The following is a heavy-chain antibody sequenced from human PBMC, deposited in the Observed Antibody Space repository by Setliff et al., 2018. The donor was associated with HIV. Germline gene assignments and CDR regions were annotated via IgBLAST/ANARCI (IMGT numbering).Heavy chain of an antibody. CDR2: IYHSGST. D-gene: IGHD2-21*01. J-gene: IGHJ5*02. CDR1: GVSISSGFY. CDR3: ARSYCGGDCSLVADTNWFDP. Sequence: PSETLSLTCAVSGVSISSGFYWGWIRQPPGKGLEWIGSIYHSGSTYYNPSLKSRVTMSVDTSKNRVSLKLSSVTAADTAVYYCARSYCGGDCSLVADTNWFDPWGQGTLVTVSS. V-gene: IGHV4-38-2*01.